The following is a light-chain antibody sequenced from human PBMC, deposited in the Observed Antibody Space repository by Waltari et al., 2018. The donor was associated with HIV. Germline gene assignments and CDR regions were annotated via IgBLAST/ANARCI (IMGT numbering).Light chain of an antibody. CDR3: SSYTSSTTLLV. CDR2: EVS. Sequence: QSALTQPASVSGSPGQSITISCTGTSSYVASYNYVSWYQQHPGKAPKLMIYEVSNRPSGVSNRFSGSKSGNTASLTISGLQAEDEADYYCSSYTSSTTLLVFGTGTKVTVL. V-gene: IGLV2-14*01. J-gene: IGLJ1*01. CDR1: SSYVASYNY.